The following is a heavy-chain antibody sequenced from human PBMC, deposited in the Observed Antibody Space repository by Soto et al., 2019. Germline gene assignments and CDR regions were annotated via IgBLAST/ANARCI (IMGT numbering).Heavy chain of an antibody. CDR1: GYTLTELS. Sequence: ASVKVSCKVSGYTLTELSMHWVRQAPGKGLEWMGGFDPEDGETIYAQKFQGRDTMTEDTSTDTAYMELSSLRSEDTAVYYCATAHIAAAGKNLDYWGQGTLVTVSS. CDR2: FDPEDGET. V-gene: IGHV1-24*01. J-gene: IGHJ4*02. CDR3: ATAHIAAAGKNLDY. D-gene: IGHD6-13*01.